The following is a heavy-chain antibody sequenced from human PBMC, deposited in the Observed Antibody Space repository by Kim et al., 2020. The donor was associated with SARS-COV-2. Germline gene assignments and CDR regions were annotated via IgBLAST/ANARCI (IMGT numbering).Heavy chain of an antibody. D-gene: IGHD6-13*01. J-gene: IGHJ4*02. CDR3: ARLPGSWYNTDF. CDR2: MNPKSGNT. CDR1: GYTFINYD. V-gene: IGHV1-8*01. Sequence: ASVKVSCKASGYTFINYDINWVRQATGQGLEWMGWMNPKSGNTGYAQKFRGRLTMTRNTSTTTAYMELSNLGSEDTAIYYCARLPGSWYNTDFWGQGTLVTVSS.